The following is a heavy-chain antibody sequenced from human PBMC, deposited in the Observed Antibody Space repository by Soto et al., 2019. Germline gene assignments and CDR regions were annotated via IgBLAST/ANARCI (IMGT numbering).Heavy chain of an antibody. CDR3: ASRGSGKNWFDP. CDR2: IYYSGST. Sequence: SETLSLTCTVSGGSVSSGNYYWSWIRQPPGKGLEWIGYIYYSGSTNHNPSLKSRVTISVDTSKNQFSLKLSSVTAADTAVYYCASRGSGKNWFDPWGQGTLVTVSS. J-gene: IGHJ5*02. CDR1: GGSVSSGNYY. V-gene: IGHV4-61*01. D-gene: IGHD3-10*01.